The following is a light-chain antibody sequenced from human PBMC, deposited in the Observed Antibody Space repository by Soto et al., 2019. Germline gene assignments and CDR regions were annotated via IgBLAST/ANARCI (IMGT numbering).Light chain of an antibody. J-gene: IGKJ3*01. CDR1: QSVLFSSNNKNY. CDR2: WAS. V-gene: IGKV4-1*01. CDR3: QQYYSIPFT. Sequence: DIVMTQSPDSLAVSLGERATINCKSSQSVLFSSNNKNYLAWYQKKPAQPPKLLIYWASTRESGVPDRFSGSGSGTDFTLTISSLQAEDVAVYYCQQYYSIPFTFGPGTKVGI.